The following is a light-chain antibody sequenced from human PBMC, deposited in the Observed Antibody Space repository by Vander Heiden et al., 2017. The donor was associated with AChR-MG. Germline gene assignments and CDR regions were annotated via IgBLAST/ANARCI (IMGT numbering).Light chain of an antibody. V-gene: IGLV7-43*01. Sequence: QTVVTQEPSLPVSPGGTVTLTCASSTGAVTSGHDPNWFQQKPGQSPRALIYGASNRHSWTPARFSGSLVGGKAALTLSTVQPEDEATYYCLLYYGAGGVFGGGTMLTVL. CDR3: LLYYGAGGV. CDR1: TGAVTSGHD. J-gene: IGLJ3*02. CDR2: GAS.